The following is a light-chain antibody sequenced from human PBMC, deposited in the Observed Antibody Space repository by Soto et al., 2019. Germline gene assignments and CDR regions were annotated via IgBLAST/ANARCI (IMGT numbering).Light chain of an antibody. CDR1: QSISSW. CDR3: QQYNSYWWT. V-gene: IGKV1-5*03. CDR2: KAS. Sequence: DIQMTQSPSTLSASVGDRVTITCRASQSISSWLAWYQQKPGKAPKLLIYKASSLESGVPSRFSGSGSGTEFTLTISSLQPDGFATYYCQQYNSYWWTFGQGTKVEIK. J-gene: IGKJ1*01.